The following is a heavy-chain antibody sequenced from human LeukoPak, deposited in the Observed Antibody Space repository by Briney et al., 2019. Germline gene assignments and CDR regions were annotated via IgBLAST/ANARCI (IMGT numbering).Heavy chain of an antibody. D-gene: IGHD2-2*01. CDR2: IDSGGTT. Sequence: GGSLRLSCAASGFTFSSYTMNWVRQAPGKGLEGVSAIDSGGTTYYADSVKGRFTISRDNAKNTLYLEMNSLRAEDTAVYYCARVGHCSSTACFIDYWGQGTLVTVSS. J-gene: IGHJ4*02. V-gene: IGHV3-23*01. CDR1: GFTFSSYT. CDR3: ARVGHCSSTACFIDY.